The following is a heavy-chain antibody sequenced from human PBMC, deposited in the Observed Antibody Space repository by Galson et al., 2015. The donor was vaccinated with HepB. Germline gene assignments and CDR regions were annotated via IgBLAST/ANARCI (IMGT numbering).Heavy chain of an antibody. V-gene: IGHV3-30*18. CDR1: GFTFSSYG. D-gene: IGHD3-22*01. CDR2: ISYDGSNK. J-gene: IGHJ4*01. Sequence: SLRLTCAASGFTFSSYGMHWVRQAPGKGLEWVAVISYDGSNKHYADSAKGRFTVSRDNSKNTLYLQMNSLRAEDTAVDYCAKERRDYYDSSGNADYWGQGTLVTVSS. CDR3: AKERRDYYDSSGNADY.